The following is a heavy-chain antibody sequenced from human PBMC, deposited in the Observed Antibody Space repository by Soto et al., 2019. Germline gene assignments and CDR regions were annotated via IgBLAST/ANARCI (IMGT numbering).Heavy chain of an antibody. CDR2: IYYSGST. V-gene: IGHV4-59*08. Sequence: PSETLSLTCTVSGGSISSYYWSWIRQPPGKGLEWIGYIYYSGSTNYNPSLKSRVTISVDTSKNQFSLKLSSVTAADTAVYYCARHGDSSGWGSLYYYYGMDVWGQGTTVTVSS. CDR3: ARHGDSSGWGSLYYYYGMDV. J-gene: IGHJ6*02. D-gene: IGHD6-19*01. CDR1: GGSISSYY.